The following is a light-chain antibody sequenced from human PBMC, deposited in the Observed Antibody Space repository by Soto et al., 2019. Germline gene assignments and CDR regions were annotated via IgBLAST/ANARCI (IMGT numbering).Light chain of an antibody. CDR1: QSVSSSY. CDR2: DVS. CDR3: QQYGSSPT. V-gene: IGKV3-20*01. Sequence: EIVLTQSPGTLSLSPGERATLSCRSSQSVSSSYLAWYQHKPGQVPRLLIYDVSSRATGIPDRFSGSGSGTDFTLTISRLEPEEFAVYYCQQYGSSPTFGQGTKVEIK. J-gene: IGKJ1*01.